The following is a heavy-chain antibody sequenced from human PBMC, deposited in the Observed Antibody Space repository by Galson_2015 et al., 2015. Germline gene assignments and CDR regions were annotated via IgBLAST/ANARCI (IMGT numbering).Heavy chain of an antibody. CDR2: IYYSGST. CDR3: ARVRLGKDEKFDP. V-gene: IGHV4-31*03. D-gene: IGHD3-10*01. Sequence: TLSLTCTASGGSISSGGYYWSWIRQHPGKGLEWIGYIYYSGSTYYNPSLKSRVTISVDTSKNQFSLKLSSVTAADTAVYYCARVRLGKDEKFDPWGQGTLVTVSS. CDR1: GGSISSGGYY. J-gene: IGHJ5*02.